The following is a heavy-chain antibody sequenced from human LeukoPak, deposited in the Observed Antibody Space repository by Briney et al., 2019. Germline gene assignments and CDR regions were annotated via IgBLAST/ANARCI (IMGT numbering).Heavy chain of an antibody. Sequence: GGSLRLSCAASGFTFSDSAMTWVRQAPGKGLEWVSLISASGVSTYYADSVKGRFTISRDNSKNTLYLQMNSLRAEDTAVYYCAKDGFDYYDSSGYYYFNYWGQGTLVTVSS. J-gene: IGHJ4*02. CDR1: GFTFSDSA. CDR3: AKDGFDYYDSSGYYYFNY. D-gene: IGHD3-22*01. CDR2: ISASGVST. V-gene: IGHV3-23*01.